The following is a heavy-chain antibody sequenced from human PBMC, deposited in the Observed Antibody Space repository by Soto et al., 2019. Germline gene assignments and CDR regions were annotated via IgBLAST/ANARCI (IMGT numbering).Heavy chain of an antibody. V-gene: IGHV3-74*01. CDR2: INTDGSST. J-gene: IGHJ4*02. CDR3: ASAVVAGTDY. Sequence: VHLVESGGGLVQPGGSLRLSCAASGFTFSTYWMHWVRQAPGKGLVWVSRINTDGSSTIYADSVKGRFTISRDNAKNTLYLQMNSLRAEDTAVYYCASAVVAGTDYWGQGTLVTVSS. CDR1: GFTFSTYW. D-gene: IGHD6-19*01.